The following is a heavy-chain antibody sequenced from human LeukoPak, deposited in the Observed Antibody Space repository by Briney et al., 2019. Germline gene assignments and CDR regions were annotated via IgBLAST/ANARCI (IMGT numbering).Heavy chain of an antibody. CDR1: GVTPSVYY. D-gene: IGHD3/OR15-3a*01. CDR2: SSSSGSTI. Sequence: GGSLRLSCAASGVTPSVYYMSCVREAPGKGLGSGSYSSSSGSTIYYADSVKGRFAISRDNAKNSLYLHMNSLRAEDTAVYYCARRRDFIDYWGQGTLVTVSS. CDR3: ARRRDFIDY. V-gene: IGHV3-11*01. J-gene: IGHJ4*02.